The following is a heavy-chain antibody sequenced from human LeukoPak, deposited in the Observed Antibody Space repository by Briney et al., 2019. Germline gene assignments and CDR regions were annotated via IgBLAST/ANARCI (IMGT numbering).Heavy chain of an antibody. CDR1: GFIFSTYG. CDR3: AKTFSAGDYFDF. V-gene: IGHV3-30*02. CDR2: IRYDGTNQ. Sequence: GGSLRLSCAASGFIFSTYGMHWVRQSPGKGLEWVAFIRYDGTNQYYVDSVKGRFTISRDNAKNTVYLQMISLRPEDTAVYYCAKTFSAGDYFDFWGQGIRVAVSS. J-gene: IGHJ4*02. D-gene: IGHD3-10*01.